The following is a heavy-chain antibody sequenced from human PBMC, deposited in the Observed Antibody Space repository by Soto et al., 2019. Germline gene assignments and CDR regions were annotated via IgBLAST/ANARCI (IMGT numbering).Heavy chain of an antibody. CDR2: ISGDGINT. V-gene: IGHV3-30*03. D-gene: IGHD1-26*01. CDR1: GFNFGFFG. Sequence: ESGGDVVQPGKSLRLSCAASGFNFGFFGMHWVRQAPGKGLEWVAFISGDGINTQYADSVRGRFTLSRDYSRKTMYLQMDSLRDEDTALYYCARGNLSFDFDSWGLGTLFTVSS. CDR3: ARGNLSFDFDS. J-gene: IGHJ4*02.